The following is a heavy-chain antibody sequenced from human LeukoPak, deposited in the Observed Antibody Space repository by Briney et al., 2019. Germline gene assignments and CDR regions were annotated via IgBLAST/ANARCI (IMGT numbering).Heavy chain of an antibody. J-gene: IGHJ4*02. CDR1: GFAVNTKF. V-gene: IGHV3-53*01. D-gene: IGHD3-16*01. CDR3: ARDEVTSGGGLES. Sequence: PGGSLRLSCAASGFAVNTKFMHWVRQAPGKGLEWISVIYSGGLTYYADSVEGRFTISRDNSKNTLYLHMNSLRVEDTAVYYCARDEVTSGGGLESWGQGTLVIVSS. CDR2: IYSGGLT.